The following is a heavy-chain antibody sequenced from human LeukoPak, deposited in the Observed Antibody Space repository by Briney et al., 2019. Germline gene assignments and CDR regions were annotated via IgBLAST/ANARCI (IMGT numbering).Heavy chain of an antibody. D-gene: IGHD3-3*01. CDR1: GFTFSSYG. V-gene: IGHV3-23*01. J-gene: IGHJ6*03. Sequence: GGSLRLSCAASGFTFSSYGMSWVRQAPGKGLEWVSAISGSGGSTYYADPVKGRFTISRDNSKNTLYLQMNSLRAEDTAVYYCAKDGGGTIFGMVIILHYMDVWGKGTTVTVSS. CDR2: ISGSGGST. CDR3: AKDGGGTIFGMVIILHYMDV.